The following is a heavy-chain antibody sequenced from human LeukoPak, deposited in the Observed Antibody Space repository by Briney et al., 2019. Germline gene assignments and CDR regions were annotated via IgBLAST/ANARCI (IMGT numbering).Heavy chain of an antibody. CDR2: IYPSDSDT. CDR3: ARPNDYGYYFDY. J-gene: IGHJ4*02. CDR1: GYSFATSW. V-gene: IGHV5-51*01. D-gene: IGHD4-17*01. Sequence: GESLKISCKGSGYSFATSWIGWVRQMPGKGLEWMGIIYPSDSDTRYSPSFQGQVTISVDKSISTAYLQWSSLKASDTAMYYCARPNDYGYYFDYWGQGTLVTVSS.